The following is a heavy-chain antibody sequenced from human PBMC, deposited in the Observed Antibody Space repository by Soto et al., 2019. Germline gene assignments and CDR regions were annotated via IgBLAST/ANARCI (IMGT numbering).Heavy chain of an antibody. CDR2: IYYSGST. Sequence: SETLSLTCAVSGGSLSGYYWSWIRQPPGKGLEWIGYIYYSGSTYYNPSLKSRVTMSVDTSKNQFSLKLSSVTAVDTAVYYCARNSDYYGMDVWGQGTTVTVSS. J-gene: IGHJ6*02. V-gene: IGHV4-59*04. CDR3: ARNSDYYGMDV. CDR1: GGSLSGYY.